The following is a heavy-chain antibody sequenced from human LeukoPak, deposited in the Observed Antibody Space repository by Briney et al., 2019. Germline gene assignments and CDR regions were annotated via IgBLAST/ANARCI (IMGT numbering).Heavy chain of an antibody. Sequence: KSSETLSLTCAVSGYSISSGYYWGWIRQPPGKGLEWIGSIYHSGSTYYNPSLKSGVTISVDTSKNQFSLKLSSVTAADTAVYYCARQIAADAFDIWGQGTMVTVSS. CDR3: ARQIAADAFDI. D-gene: IGHD6-13*01. J-gene: IGHJ3*02. V-gene: IGHV4-38-2*01. CDR2: IYHSGST. CDR1: GYSISSGYY.